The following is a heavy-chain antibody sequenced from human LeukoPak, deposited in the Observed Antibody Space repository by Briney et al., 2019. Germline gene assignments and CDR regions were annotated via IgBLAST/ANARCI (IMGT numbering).Heavy chain of an antibody. CDR1: GFTFSSYG. CDR3: AKDSYDTSI. Sequence: GETLRLSCAASGFTFSSYGMSWVRQAPEKGLEWVSAISDSGGRTFYADSVKGRFTISRDNSKNTLYLQINSLRAEDTAVYYCAKDSYDTSIWGQGTLVTVSA. D-gene: IGHD3-22*01. CDR2: ISDSGGRT. V-gene: IGHV3-23*01. J-gene: IGHJ4*02.